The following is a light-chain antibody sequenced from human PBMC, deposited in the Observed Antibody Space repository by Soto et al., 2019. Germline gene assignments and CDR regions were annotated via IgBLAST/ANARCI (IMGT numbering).Light chain of an antibody. CDR3: QQYGSSPPT. J-gene: IGKJ1*01. CDR1: QSVSSNY. V-gene: IGKV3-20*01. Sequence: EIVLTQSPGTLSLSPGERANLSCRVSQSVSSNYLAWYQRKPGQAPRLLIYGASSRAIDIPNRFSGSGSGTDFTLTITRLEPEDFAVYYCQQYGSSPPTFGQGTKVEI. CDR2: GAS.